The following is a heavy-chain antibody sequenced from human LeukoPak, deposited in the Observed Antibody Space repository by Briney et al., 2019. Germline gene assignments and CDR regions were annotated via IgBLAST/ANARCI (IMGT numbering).Heavy chain of an antibody. J-gene: IGHJ4*02. CDR1: GDSVSSNRTA. V-gene: IGHV6-1*01. CDR3: ARESTFVRGVPGSIDC. CDR2: TYYRSKWYF. Sequence: SQTLSLTCAISGDSVSSNRTAWNWIRQSPSRGLEWLGRTYYRSKWYFDFPLSVKSRLTINADASRYQFSLQLNSVTPVDTAASYCARESTFVRGVPGSIDCWGQGTLVTVSS. D-gene: IGHD3-10*01.